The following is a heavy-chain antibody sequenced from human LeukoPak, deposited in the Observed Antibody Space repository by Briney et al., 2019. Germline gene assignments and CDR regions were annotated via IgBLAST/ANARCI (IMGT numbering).Heavy chain of an antibody. CDR1: GGSFSDYY. J-gene: IGHJ4*02. V-gene: IGHV4-34*01. CDR2: INHSGST. CDR3: ARGPRPFDY. Sequence: SETLSLTCAVYGGSFSDYYWSWIRQPPGKGLEWIGEINHSGSTNYNPSLKSRVTISVDTSKNQFSLKLSSVTAADTAVYYCARGPRPFDYWGQGTLVTVSS.